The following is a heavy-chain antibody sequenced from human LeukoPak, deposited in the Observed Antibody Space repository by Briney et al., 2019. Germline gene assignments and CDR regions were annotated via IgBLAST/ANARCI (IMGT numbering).Heavy chain of an antibody. V-gene: IGHV3-7*01. Sequence: PGGSLRLSCAASGFTFGNYWMSWVRQAPGKGLEWVANIKQDGSEKYYVDSVKGRFTISRDNAKNSLYLQMNSLRAEDTAVYYCASAPITMVRGVMTYYFDYWGQGTLVTVSS. CDR1: GFTFGNYW. J-gene: IGHJ4*02. D-gene: IGHD3-10*01. CDR3: ASAPITMVRGVMTYYFDY. CDR2: IKQDGSEK.